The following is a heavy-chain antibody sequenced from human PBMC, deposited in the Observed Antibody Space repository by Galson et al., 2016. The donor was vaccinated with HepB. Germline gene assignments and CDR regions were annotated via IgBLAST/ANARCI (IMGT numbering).Heavy chain of an antibody. Sequence: SETLSLTCAVSGGSISRNNWWTWVRQPPGKGLEWIGEMYYSGNTKYNPSLKGRATISVDKSKNQFSLKLNSVTVADTAVYYCASPSGDHDVLTDYIYYYYGMDDWGQGTTVTVSS. D-gene: IGHD3-9*01. V-gene: IGHV4-4*02. J-gene: IGHJ6*02. CDR2: MYYSGNT. CDR3: ASPSGDHDVLTDYIYYYYGMDD. CDR1: GGSISRNNW.